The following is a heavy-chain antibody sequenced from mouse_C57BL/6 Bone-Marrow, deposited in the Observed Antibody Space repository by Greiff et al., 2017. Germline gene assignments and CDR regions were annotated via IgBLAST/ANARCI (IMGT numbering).Heavy chain of an antibody. J-gene: IGHJ3*01. CDR1: GYAFTNYF. D-gene: IGHD1-1*01. Sequence: QVQLQQSGAELARPGTSVKVSCKASGYAFTNYFIEWVKQRPGQGLEWIGVINPGRGGTNYNEKFKGKATLTADKSSRTAYMQLSSLPSEDSAVDFCARTYDSGSRFAYWGQGTLVTVSA. CDR3: ARTYDSGSRFAY. V-gene: IGHV1-54*01. CDR2: INPGRGGT.